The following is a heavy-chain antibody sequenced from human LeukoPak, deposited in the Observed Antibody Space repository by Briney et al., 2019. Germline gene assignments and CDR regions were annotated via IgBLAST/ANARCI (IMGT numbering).Heavy chain of an antibody. CDR3: AKDQYYDSRSSGAFDI. CDR1: GFTFSSYA. V-gene: IGHV3-23*01. Sequence: PGGSLRLSCAVSGFTFSSYAMSWVRQAPGKGLEWVSAISGSGGSTYYADSVKGRFTISRDNSKNTLYLQMNSLRAEDTAVYYCAKDQYYDSRSSGAFDIWGQGTMVTVSS. CDR2: ISGSGGST. J-gene: IGHJ3*02. D-gene: IGHD3-22*01.